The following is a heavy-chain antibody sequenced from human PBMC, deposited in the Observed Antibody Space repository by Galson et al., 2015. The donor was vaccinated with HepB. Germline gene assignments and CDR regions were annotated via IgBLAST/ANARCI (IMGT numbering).Heavy chain of an antibody. V-gene: IGHV1-18*01. CDR3: ARFYVWGNNRPDY. J-gene: IGHJ4*02. Sequence: SVKVSCKASGYTFTSYGISWVRQAPGQGLEWMGWISANNGNTRSAQKVQGRLTMTTDTSSSTAYMELRSLTSDDTAVYFCARFYVWGNNRPDYWGQGTLATVSS. CDR1: GYTFTSYG. D-gene: IGHD3-16*02. CDR2: ISANNGNT.